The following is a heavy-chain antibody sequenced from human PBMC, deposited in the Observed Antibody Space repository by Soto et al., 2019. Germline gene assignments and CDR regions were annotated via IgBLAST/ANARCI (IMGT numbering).Heavy chain of an antibody. D-gene: IGHD5-18*01. V-gene: IGHV3-30*18. CDR2: ISYDVSNK. CDR1: GFTFSSYG. CDR3: VKYPDTAMVGSYYYYGMDV. Sequence: GGSLRLSCAASGFTFSSYGMHWVRQAPGKGMEWVAVISYDVSNKYYADSVKGRFTISRDNSKNTLYLQMNSLRAEDTAVYYCVKYPDTAMVGSYYYYGMDVWGQGTTVTVSS. J-gene: IGHJ6*02.